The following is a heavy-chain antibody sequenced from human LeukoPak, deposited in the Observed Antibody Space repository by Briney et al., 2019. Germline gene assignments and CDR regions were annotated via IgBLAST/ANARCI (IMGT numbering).Heavy chain of an antibody. CDR3: ARDKSYGDSEDY. J-gene: IGHJ4*02. CDR2: INQDGSEK. CDR1: GFSFNIYW. Sequence: PGGSVRLSCAASGFSFNIYWMSWVRQAPGKGLEWVANINQDGSEKYYVDSVKGRFTISRDNAKNSLYLQMNSLKAEDTAVYYCARDKSYGDSEDYWGQGTLVTVSS. V-gene: IGHV3-7*05. D-gene: IGHD4-17*01.